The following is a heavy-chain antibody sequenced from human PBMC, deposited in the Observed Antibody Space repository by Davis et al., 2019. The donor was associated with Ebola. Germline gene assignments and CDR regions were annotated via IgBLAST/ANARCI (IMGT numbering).Heavy chain of an antibody. V-gene: IGHV3-21*04. CDR1: GFTFSRNA. CDR3: AIANRGPVADTGDY. Sequence: GESLKISCAASGFTFSRNAMTWVRQAPGKGLEWVSSISSSSSYIYYADSVKGRFTISRDNAKNSLYLQMNSLRAEDTAVYYCAIANRGPVADTGDYWGQGTLVTVSS. CDR2: ISSSSSYI. D-gene: IGHD6-19*01. J-gene: IGHJ4*02.